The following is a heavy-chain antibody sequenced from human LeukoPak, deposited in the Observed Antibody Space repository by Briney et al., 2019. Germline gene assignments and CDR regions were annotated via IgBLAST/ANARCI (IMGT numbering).Heavy chain of an antibody. V-gene: IGHV5-51*01. J-gene: IGHJ4*02. CDR1: GYSFTSYW. CDR3: ARGRRFGELSHPTYYFDY. Sequence: GESLKISCKGSGYSFTSYWIGWVRQMPGEGLEWMGIIYPGDSDTRYSPSFQGQVTISADKSISTAYLQWSSLKASDTAVYYCARGRRFGELSHPTYYFDYWGQGTQVTVSS. D-gene: IGHD3-10*01. CDR2: IYPGDSDT.